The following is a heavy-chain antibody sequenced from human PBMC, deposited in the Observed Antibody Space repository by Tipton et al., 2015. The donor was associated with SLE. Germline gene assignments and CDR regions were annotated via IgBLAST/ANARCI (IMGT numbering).Heavy chain of an antibody. D-gene: IGHD2-21*02. CDR1: GDSLSSNNYY. CDR3: ARVVTVGAAHYYDIDV. J-gene: IGHJ6*02. CDR2: THYAGGT. V-gene: IGHV4-39*07. Sequence: TLSLTCSVSGDSLSSNNYYWGWIRQSPAQGLEWIGTTHYAGGTYYNPSLRSRLTISVDTSENHFSLNLNSVTAADTAVYYCARVVTVGAAHYYDIDVWGQGTRVTVSS.